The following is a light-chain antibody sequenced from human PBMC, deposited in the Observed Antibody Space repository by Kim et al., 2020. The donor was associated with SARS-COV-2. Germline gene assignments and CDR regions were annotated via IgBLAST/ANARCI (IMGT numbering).Light chain of an antibody. Sequence: SLSPGDRATLSCRSSHSVSNYFAWYQQKPGQAPRLLLYDSSNRATGIPDRFSGSGSGTDCTLTISSLEPEDFAIYYCQQRFNWPLTFGGGSKLEI. CDR2: DSS. CDR3: QQRFNWPLT. J-gene: IGKJ4*01. V-gene: IGKV3-11*01. CDR1: HSVSNY.